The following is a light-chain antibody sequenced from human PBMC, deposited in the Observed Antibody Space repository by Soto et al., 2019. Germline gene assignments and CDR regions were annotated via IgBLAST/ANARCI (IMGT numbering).Light chain of an antibody. CDR2: AAS. CDR1: QGISNY. CDR3: QKYNSAPPMAT. J-gene: IGKJ3*01. V-gene: IGKV1-27*01. Sequence: DIPMTQSPSSLSASVGDRVTITCRASQGISNYLAWYQQKPGKVPKLLIYAASTLQSGVPSRFSGSGSGTDFTLTISSLQPEDVATYYCQKYNSAPPMATFGPGTKVDIK.